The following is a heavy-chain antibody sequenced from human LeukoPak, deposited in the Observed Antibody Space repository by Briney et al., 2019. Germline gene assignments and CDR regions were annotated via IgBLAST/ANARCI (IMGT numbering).Heavy chain of an antibody. Sequence: ASVKVSCKASGYTFTGYYIHWVRQAPGQGFEWMGWINPNSGGTNYAQKLQGRVTMTTDTSTSTAYMELRSLRSDDTAVYYCARGTVAGTSHFDYWGQGTLVTVSS. CDR3: ARGTVAGTSHFDY. CDR1: GYTFTGYY. CDR2: INPNSGGT. V-gene: IGHV1-2*02. J-gene: IGHJ4*02. D-gene: IGHD1-1*01.